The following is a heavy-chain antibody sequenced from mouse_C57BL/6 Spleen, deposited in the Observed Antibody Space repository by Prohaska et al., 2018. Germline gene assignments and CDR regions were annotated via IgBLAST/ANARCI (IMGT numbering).Heavy chain of an antibody. CDR1: GFNIKDYY. J-gene: IGHJ3*01. D-gene: IGHD2-1*01. V-gene: IGHV14-1*01. CDR3: TIYYGNWWFAY. Sequence: EVQLQQSGAELVRPGASVKLSCTASGFNIKDYYMHWVKQRPEQGLEWIGRIDPEDGDTEYAPKFQGKATMTADTSSNTAYLQLSSLTSEDTAVYYCTIYYGNWWFAYWGQGTLVTVSA. CDR2: IDPEDGDT.